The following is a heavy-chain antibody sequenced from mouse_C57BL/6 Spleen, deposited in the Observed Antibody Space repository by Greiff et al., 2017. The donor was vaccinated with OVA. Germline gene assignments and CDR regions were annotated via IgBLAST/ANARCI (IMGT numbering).Heavy chain of an antibody. J-gene: IGHJ2*01. CDR3: ARSNYGYDGYYFDY. V-gene: IGHV1-69*01. CDR2: IDPSDSYT. D-gene: IGHD2-2*01. Sequence: VQLQQPGAELVMPGASVKLSCKASGYTFTSYWMHWVKQRPGQGLEWIGEIDPSDSYTNYNQKFKGKSTLTVDKSSSTAYMQLSSLTSEDSAVYYCARSNYGYDGYYFDYWGQGTTLTVSS. CDR1: GYTFTSYW.